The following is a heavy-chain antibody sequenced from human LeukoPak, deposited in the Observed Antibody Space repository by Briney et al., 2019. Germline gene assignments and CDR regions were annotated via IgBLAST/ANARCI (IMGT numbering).Heavy chain of an antibody. Sequence: GGSLRLSCAASGFTFSSYSMNWVRQAPGKGLEWVASISSSSSYIYYADSVKGRFTISRDNAQNSLYLQMNSLRAEDTAVYYCARAARGRFDFWSGYGSLDYWGQGTLVTVSS. CDR1: GFTFSSYS. J-gene: IGHJ4*02. CDR3: ARAARGRFDFWSGYGSLDY. D-gene: IGHD3-3*01. CDR2: ISSSSSYI. V-gene: IGHV3-21*01.